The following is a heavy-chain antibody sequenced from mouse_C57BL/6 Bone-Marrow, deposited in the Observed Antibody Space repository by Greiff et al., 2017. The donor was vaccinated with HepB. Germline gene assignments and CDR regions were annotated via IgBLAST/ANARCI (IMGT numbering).Heavy chain of an antibody. V-gene: IGHV1-55*01. J-gene: IGHJ1*03. D-gene: IGHD1-1*01. CDR1: GYTFTSYW. CDR2: IYPGSGST. Sequence: QVQLQQPGAELVKPGASVKMSCKASGYTFTSYWITWVKQRPGQGLEWIGDIYPGSGSTNYNEKFKSKATLTVDTSSSTAYMQLSSLTSEDSAVYYCARSSITTVVAPNWYFDVWGTGTTVTVSS. CDR3: ARSSITTVVAPNWYFDV.